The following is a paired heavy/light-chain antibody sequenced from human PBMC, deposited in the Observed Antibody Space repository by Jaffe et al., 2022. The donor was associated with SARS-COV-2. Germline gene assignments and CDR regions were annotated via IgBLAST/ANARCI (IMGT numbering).Heavy chain of an antibody. J-gene: IGHJ5*02. V-gene: IGHV4-34*01. CDR1: GGSFSASY. CDR2: ISHGGST. D-gene: IGHD2-2*01. Sequence: QVQLQQWGAGLLKPSETLSLTCAVYGGSFSASYWSWIRQPPGKGLEWIGKISHGGSTDYNPSLKSRVTISVDMSRNQFSLKLTSVTAADTAVYYCARGRGGYQFLSLDPWGQGTLVTVSS. CDR3: ARGRGGYQFLSLDP.
Light chain of an antibody. V-gene: IGLV1-51*01. Sequence: QSALTQPPSVSAAPGQKVTISCSGSDSNIGNNYVSWYQQLPGTAPKLLIFDNNKRPSGIPDRFSGSKSGTSATLDITGLQTGDEADYYCGTWDSSLSAGVFGGGTKLTVL. CDR3: GTWDSSLSAGV. CDR2: DNN. CDR1: DSNIGNNY. J-gene: IGLJ2*01.